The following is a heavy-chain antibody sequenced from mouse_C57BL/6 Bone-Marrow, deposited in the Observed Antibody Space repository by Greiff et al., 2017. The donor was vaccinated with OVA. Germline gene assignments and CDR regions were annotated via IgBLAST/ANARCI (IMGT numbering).Heavy chain of an antibody. Sequence: VHLVESGAELARPGASVKLSCKASGYTFTSYGISWVKQRTGQGLEWIGEIYPRSGNTYYNEKFKGKATLTADKSSSTAYMELRSLTSEDSAVYFCARSLMPVAYWGQGTLVTVSA. CDR2: IYPRSGNT. V-gene: IGHV1-81*01. J-gene: IGHJ3*01. D-gene: IGHD6-5*01. CDR3: ARSLMPVAY. CDR1: GYTFTSYG.